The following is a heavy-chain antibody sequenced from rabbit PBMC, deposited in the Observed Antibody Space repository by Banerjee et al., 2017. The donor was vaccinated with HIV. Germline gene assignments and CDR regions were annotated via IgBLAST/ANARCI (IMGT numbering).Heavy chain of an antibody. CDR2: IQSANGGKT. J-gene: IGHJ4*01. CDR1: GFDFSSNA. V-gene: IGHV1S40*01. D-gene: IGHD8-1*01. Sequence: QSLEESGGGLVQPEGSLTLTCKASGFDFSSNAMCWVRQAPGKGPEWIACIQSANGGKTYYASWAKGRFTISKTSSTTVTLQMTSLTAADTATYFCARDRYTDSTYNRGLDLWGPGTLVTVS. CDR3: ARDRYTDSTYNRGLDL.